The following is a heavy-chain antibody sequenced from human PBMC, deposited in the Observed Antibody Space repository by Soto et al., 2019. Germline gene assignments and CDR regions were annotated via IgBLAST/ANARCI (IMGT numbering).Heavy chain of an antibody. J-gene: IGHJ3*01. CDR3: ARWSAIVGGAEALDV. Sequence: QVQLVQSGAEVKKPGASVRVSCKTSGYTFINYGITWVRQAPGQGREWMGWLSAYNGDTSSSEKLQDRFTMTTDTSTNTVSMDLRSLTSDDTAVYYCARWSAIVGGAEALDVWGQGTMVIVSS. V-gene: IGHV1-18*01. CDR2: LSAYNGDT. D-gene: IGHD1-26*01. CDR1: GYTFINYG.